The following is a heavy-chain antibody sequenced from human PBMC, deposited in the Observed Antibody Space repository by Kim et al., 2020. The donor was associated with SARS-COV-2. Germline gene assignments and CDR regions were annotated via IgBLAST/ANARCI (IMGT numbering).Heavy chain of an antibody. CDR1: GFTFSSYA. J-gene: IGHJ4*02. D-gene: IGHD3-3*01. V-gene: IGHV3-23*01. CDR3: AKDGGYYDFWSGYSGLGLFDY. CDR2: ISGSGGST. Sequence: GGSLRLSCAASGFTFSSYAMSWVRQAPGKGLEWVSAISGSGGSTYYADSVKGRFTISRDNSKNTLYLQMNSLRAEDTAVYYCAKDGGYYDFWSGYSGLGLFDYWGQGTLVTVSS.